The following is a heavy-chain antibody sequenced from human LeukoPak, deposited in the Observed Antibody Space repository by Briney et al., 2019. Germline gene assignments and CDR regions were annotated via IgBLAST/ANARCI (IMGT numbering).Heavy chain of an antibody. CDR1: GYSFTSYW. CDR2: IYPGDSDT. Sequence: GESLKISCKGSGYSFTSYWIGWVRQMPGKGLEWMGIIYPGDSDTRYSLSFQGQVTISADKSISTAYLQWSSLKASDTAMYYCARETQFIATTGDYLDYWGQGTLVTVSS. CDR3: ARETQFIATTGDYLDY. J-gene: IGHJ4*02. V-gene: IGHV5-51*01. D-gene: IGHD6-13*01.